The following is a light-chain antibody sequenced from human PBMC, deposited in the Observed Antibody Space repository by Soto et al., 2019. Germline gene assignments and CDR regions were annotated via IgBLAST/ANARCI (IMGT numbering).Light chain of an antibody. J-gene: IGKJ1*01. CDR2: GAS. V-gene: IGKV1-27*01. Sequence: DIQMTQSPSSLSASVGDRVTITCRASQGIGSYLAWYQHKPGKVPKLLIHGASTLQSGVPSRFSGSGSWPEYTLTISSLLPEDVATYYCQKYNRAPRTVGQGTKVEIQ. CDR1: QGIGSY. CDR3: QKYNRAPRT.